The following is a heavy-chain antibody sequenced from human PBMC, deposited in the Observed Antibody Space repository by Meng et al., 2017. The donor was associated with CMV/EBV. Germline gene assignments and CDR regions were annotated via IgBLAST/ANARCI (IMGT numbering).Heavy chain of an antibody. J-gene: IGHJ6*02. CDR2: MNPNSGNT. D-gene: IGHD3-9*01. CDR1: GYTFTSYD. CDR3: ARPLTGYYRSGMDV. V-gene: IGHV1-8*02. Sequence: ASVKVSCKASGYTFTSYDINWVRQATGQGLEWMGWMNPNSGNTGYAQKFQGRVTMTRNTSISTAYMELSSLRSEDTAVYYCARPLTGYYRSGMDVWGQGTTVTVSS.